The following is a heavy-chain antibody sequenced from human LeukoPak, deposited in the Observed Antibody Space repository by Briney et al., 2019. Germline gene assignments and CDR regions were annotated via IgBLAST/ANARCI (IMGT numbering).Heavy chain of an antibody. CDR2: INYSGNS. J-gene: IGHJ4*02. CDR3: ARLDCISKTCYNY. CDR1: GDSISTDY. V-gene: IGHV4-59*08. Sequence: SETLSLTCTVSGDSISTDYWSWIRQSPGKGLEWIGYINYSGNSEYNPSLKSRVTISVDRYKNQVSLKMRSVTAADTAVYYCARLDCISKTCYNYWALGALVTVSS. D-gene: IGHD2-21*01.